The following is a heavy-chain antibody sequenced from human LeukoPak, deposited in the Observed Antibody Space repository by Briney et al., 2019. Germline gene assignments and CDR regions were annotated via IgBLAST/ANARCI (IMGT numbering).Heavy chain of an antibody. CDR2: ISSSGSYI. V-gene: IGHV3-21*04. D-gene: IGHD5-18*01. Sequence: GGSLRLSCAASRFTFSSYSMNWVRQAPGKGLEWVSSISSSGSYIYYADSVKGRFTISRDNAKNSLYLQMNSLRAEDTAVYYCARVVDTAMVTGTFDPWGQGTLVTVSS. CDR3: ARVVDTAMVTGTFDP. CDR1: RFTFSSYS. J-gene: IGHJ5*02.